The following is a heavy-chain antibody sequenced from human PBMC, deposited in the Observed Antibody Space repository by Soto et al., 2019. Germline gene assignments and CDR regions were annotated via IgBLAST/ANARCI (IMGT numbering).Heavy chain of an antibody. CDR2: IYHSGST. D-gene: IGHD4-17*01. CDR1: GGSISSGGYS. V-gene: IGHV4-30-2*01. CDR3: ARGDYDYGDYHNWFDP. Sequence: QLQLQESGSGLVKPSQTLSLTCAVSGGSISSGGYSWSWIRQPPGKGLEWIGYIYHSGSTYYNPSLKSRVTIAVDRSKNQFSLKLSSVTAADTAVYYCARGDYDYGDYHNWFDPWGQGTLVTVSS. J-gene: IGHJ5*02.